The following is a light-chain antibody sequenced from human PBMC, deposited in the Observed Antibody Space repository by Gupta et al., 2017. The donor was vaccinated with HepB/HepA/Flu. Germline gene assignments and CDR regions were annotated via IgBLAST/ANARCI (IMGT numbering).Light chain of an antibody. V-gene: IGLV3-1*01. J-gene: IGLJ2*01. CDR3: QEWDSSTVV. CDR1: QLGDKY. Sequence: SYELTHPPSVSVSPGQTASITCSGAQLGDKYACWYQQKPGQSPVLVIYQDSKRPSGIPERFSGSNSGTTATMTISGTQAVDEAYYYCQEWDSSTVVFGGGTKLTVL. CDR2: QDS.